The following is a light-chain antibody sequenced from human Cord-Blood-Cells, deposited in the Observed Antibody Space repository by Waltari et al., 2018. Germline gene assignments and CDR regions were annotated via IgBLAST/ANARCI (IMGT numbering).Light chain of an antibody. Sequence: DIQMTQSPSSLSASVGDRVNITCRASQSISSYLNWYQQKPGKAPKLLIYAASSLQSGVPSRFSGSGSGTDFTLTISSLQPDDFATYYCQQSYSTPMYTFGQGTKLEIK. CDR3: QQSYSTPMYT. V-gene: IGKV1-39*01. J-gene: IGKJ2*01. CDR2: AAS. CDR1: QSISSY.